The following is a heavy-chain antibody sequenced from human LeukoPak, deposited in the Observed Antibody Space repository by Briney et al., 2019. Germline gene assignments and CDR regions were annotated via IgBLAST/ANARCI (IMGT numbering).Heavy chain of an antibody. CDR1: GFTFSNAW. Sequence: GGSLRLSCAASGFTFSNAWMSWVRQAPGKGLEWVGRIKGKYDGGNTDYAAPVKGRFTISRDDSKNTVYLQMNSLKSEDTALYYCTTDDGSSGNPLDDWGRGTLVTVSS. CDR2: IKGKYDGGNT. D-gene: IGHD3-22*01. J-gene: IGHJ4*02. CDR3: TTDDGSSGNPLDD. V-gene: IGHV3-15*01.